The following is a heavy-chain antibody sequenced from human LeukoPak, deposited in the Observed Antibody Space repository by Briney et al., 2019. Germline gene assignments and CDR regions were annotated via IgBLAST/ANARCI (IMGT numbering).Heavy chain of an antibody. D-gene: IGHD1-14*01. CDR2: IYYSGST. CDR3: ARDQPPIHAFDL. Sequence: SETLSLTCTVSGGSISSYYWSWIRQPPGKGLEWIGYIYYSGSTNYNPSLKSRVTISVDTSKNQFSLKLSSVTAADTAVYYCARDQPPIHAFDLWGRGTLVTVSS. J-gene: IGHJ2*01. CDR1: GGSISSYY. V-gene: IGHV4-59*01.